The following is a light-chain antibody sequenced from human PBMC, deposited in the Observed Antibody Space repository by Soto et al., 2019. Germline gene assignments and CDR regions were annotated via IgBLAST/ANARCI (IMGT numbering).Light chain of an antibody. CDR2: RNN. CDR3: AAWDDRLSGYV. CDR1: SFNIGTNL. V-gene: IGLV1-47*01. J-gene: IGLJ1*01. Sequence: QSVLTQPPSASGTPGQRVTISCSGSSFNIGTNLVYWYQQLPGTAPKVLIYRNNQRPSGVPDRFSGAKSGTSASLAISGLRSEDEADYYCAAWDDRLSGYVFGTGTKLTVL.